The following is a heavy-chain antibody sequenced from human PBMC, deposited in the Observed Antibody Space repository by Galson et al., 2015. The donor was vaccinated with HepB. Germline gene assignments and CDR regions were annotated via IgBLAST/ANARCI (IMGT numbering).Heavy chain of an antibody. Sequence: SLRLSCAASGFIFDDYTMHWVRQVPGKGLEWVSRISWNSGNIGYADSVKGRFTISRDNAENSLYLQVDSLRAEDTALYYCAKDMGHGDYGWAFDVWGQGTMVIVSS. CDR1: GFIFDDYT. D-gene: IGHD4-17*01. CDR2: ISWNSGNI. V-gene: IGHV3-9*01. CDR3: AKDMGHGDYGWAFDV. J-gene: IGHJ3*01.